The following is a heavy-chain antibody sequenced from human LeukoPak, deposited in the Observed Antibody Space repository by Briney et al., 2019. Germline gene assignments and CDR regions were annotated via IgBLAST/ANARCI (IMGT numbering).Heavy chain of an antibody. J-gene: IGHJ6*02. CDR1: GFTLSSYA. D-gene: IGHD6-13*01. CDR3: ARDRAAAGQATLYYDYYGMDV. CDR2: ISHDGNNK. V-gene: IGHV3-30*01. Sequence: GGSLRLSCAASGFTLSSYAMHWVRQAPGKGLEWVAVISHDGNNKYYADSVKGRFTISRDNSKNTLYLQMNSLRAEDTAVYYCARDRAAAGQATLYYDYYGMDVWGQGTTVTVSS.